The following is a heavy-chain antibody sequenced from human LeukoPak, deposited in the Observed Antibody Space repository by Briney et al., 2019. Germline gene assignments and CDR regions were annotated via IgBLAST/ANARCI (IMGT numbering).Heavy chain of an antibody. J-gene: IGHJ4*02. V-gene: IGHV3-49*04. CDR2: IRSKAYGGTT. D-gene: IGHD4-17*01. Sequence: GSLRLSCTASGFTFGDYAMSWVRQAPGKGLEWVGFIRSKAYGGTTEYAASVKGRFTILRDDSKSIAYLQMNSLKTEDTAVYYCTRDSIYGDYGYWGQGTLVTVSS. CDR3: TRDSIYGDYGY. CDR1: GFTFGDYA.